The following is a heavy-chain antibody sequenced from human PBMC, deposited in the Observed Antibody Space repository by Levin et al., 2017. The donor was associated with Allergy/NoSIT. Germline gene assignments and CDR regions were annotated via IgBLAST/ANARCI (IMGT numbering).Heavy chain of an antibody. J-gene: IGHJ6*02. CDR1: GYTFTRHD. CDR3: ARGRLYSGEGLDV. V-gene: IGHV1-8*01. CDR2: MNPNSGQA. D-gene: IGHD2-21*01. Sequence: PGESLKISCKASGYTFTRHDLSWVRQAPGQGPEWLGWMNPNSGQAGYAQRFKGRLTITRDTSVSTAYMQLNSLTSEDTGVYYCARGRLYSGEGLDVWGQGTTVIVSS.